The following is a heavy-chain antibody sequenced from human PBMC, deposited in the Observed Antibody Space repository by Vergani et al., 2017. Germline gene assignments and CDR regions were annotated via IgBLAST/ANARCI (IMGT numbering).Heavy chain of an antibody. D-gene: IGHD1-1*01. CDR2: ISPGASTV. J-gene: IGHJ6*02. V-gene: IGHV3-11*04. CDR1: GFKFSDHY. CDR3: AKNPGISTTRHYYAMDV. Sequence: LEESGGGSVKPGGSLRLSCAASGFKFSDHYMSWIRQALGKGLEWVSHISPGASTVSYTDSVTSRFTVSRDNDNNSLTLDMTTLRVEDTAVYYCAKNPGISTTRHYYAMDVWGQGTTVTVSS.